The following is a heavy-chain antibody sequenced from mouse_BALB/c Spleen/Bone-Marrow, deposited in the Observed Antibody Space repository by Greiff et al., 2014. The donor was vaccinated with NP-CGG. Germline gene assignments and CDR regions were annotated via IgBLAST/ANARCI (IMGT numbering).Heavy chain of an antibody. CDR3: APLSRYFDV. CDR2: IDPFNGGT. CDR1: GYSFTSYY. Sequence: QLKESGPELMKPGASVKISCKASGYSFTSYYMHWVKQSHGKSLEWIGYIDPFNGGTSYNQKFKGKATLTVDKSSSTAYMHLSSLTSEDSAVYYCAPLSRYFDVWGAGTTVTVSS. V-gene: IGHV1S135*01. D-gene: IGHD6-2*01. J-gene: IGHJ1*01.